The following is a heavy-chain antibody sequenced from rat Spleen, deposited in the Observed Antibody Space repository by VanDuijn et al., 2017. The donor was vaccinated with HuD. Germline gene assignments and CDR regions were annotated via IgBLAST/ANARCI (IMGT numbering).Heavy chain of an antibody. V-gene: IGHV5-7*01. CDR1: GFTFSDYN. CDR3: ARHNYGGAHWFAY. D-gene: IGHD1-1*01. CDR2: TSFDGSST. J-gene: IGHJ3*01. Sequence: EVQLVESGGGLVQPGRSLKLSCAASGFTFSDYNMAWVRQAPKKGLEWVAITSFDGSSTYYRDSVKGRFTISRDNAKSTLYLQMDNLRSEDTATYYCARHNYGGAHWFAYWGQGTLVTVSS.